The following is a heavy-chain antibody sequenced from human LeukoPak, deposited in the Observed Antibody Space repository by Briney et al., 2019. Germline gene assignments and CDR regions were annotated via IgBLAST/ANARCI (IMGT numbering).Heavy chain of an antibody. J-gene: IGHJ4*02. CDR1: GGSISSGDYY. CDR3: AREVASPGGYDY. Sequence: SETLSLTCTVSGGSISSGDYYWSWIRQPPGKGMEWIGYIYYSGSTYYNPSLKSRVTISVDTSKNQFSLKLSSVTAADTAVYYCAREVASPGGYDYWGQGTLVTVSS. D-gene: IGHD2-15*01. CDR2: IYYSGST. V-gene: IGHV4-30-4*01.